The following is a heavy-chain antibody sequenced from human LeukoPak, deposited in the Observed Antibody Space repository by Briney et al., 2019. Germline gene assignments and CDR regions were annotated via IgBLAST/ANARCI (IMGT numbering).Heavy chain of an antibody. Sequence: GRSLRLSCAASGFTFSSYGMHWVRQAPGKGLEWVAVIPYDGSNKYYADSVKGRFTISRDNSKNTLYLQMNSLRAEDTAVYYCAKDRQLVYWGQGTLVTVSS. CDR3: AKDRQLVY. V-gene: IGHV3-30*18. D-gene: IGHD6-13*01. CDR2: IPYDGSNK. CDR1: GFTFSSYG. J-gene: IGHJ4*02.